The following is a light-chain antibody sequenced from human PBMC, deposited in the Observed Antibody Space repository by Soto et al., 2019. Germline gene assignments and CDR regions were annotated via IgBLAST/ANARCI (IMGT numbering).Light chain of an antibody. CDR3: QQYHNWPPIT. V-gene: IGKV3D-15*01. Sequence: EIVLTQSPGILSLSSGERATHSCRTSQSVSNDFLAWYQQKPGQAPRLIXYGASTRATDVPDRFSGSGSGTDFTLTITSLQSDDFAVYYCQQYHNWPPITFGQGTRLEI. CDR1: QSVSNDF. CDR2: GAS. J-gene: IGKJ5*01.